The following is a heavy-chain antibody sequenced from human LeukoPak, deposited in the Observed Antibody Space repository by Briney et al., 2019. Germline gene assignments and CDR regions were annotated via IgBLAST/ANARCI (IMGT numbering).Heavy chain of an antibody. D-gene: IGHD4-23*01. CDR1: GFTFGDYA. CDR3: TRTTVVTSTYFDY. Sequence: GGSLRLSCTASGFTFGDYAMSWVRQAPGKGLEWVGFIRSKAYGGTTEYAASVKGRFTISRDDPKSIAYLQMNSLKTEDTAVYYCTRTTVVTSTYFDYWGQGTLVTVSS. CDR2: IRSKAYGGTT. J-gene: IGHJ4*02. V-gene: IGHV3-49*04.